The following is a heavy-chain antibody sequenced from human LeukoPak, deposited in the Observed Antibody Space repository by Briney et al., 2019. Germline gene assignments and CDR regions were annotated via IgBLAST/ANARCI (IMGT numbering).Heavy chain of an antibody. Sequence: GGSLRLSCAASGFTLDGYAMHWVRQAPGKGLEWVSGISWNSGSIGYADSVKGRFTISRDNAKNSLYLQMNSLRAEDTALYYCAKADGFGVAGTADYWGQGTLVTVSS. CDR2: ISWNSGSI. CDR1: GFTLDGYA. D-gene: IGHD6-19*01. CDR3: AKADGFGVAGTADY. J-gene: IGHJ4*02. V-gene: IGHV3-9*01.